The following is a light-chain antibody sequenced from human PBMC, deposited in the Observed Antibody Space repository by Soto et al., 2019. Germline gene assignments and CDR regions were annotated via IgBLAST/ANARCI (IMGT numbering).Light chain of an antibody. CDR3: QTWGSGIVV. J-gene: IGLJ2*01. V-gene: IGLV4-69*01. CDR1: SGHSNYA. CDR2: LNSDGSH. Sequence: QPALTQSPSASASLGASVKLTCTLSSGHSNYAIAWHQQQSEKGPRYLMKLNSDGSHSKGDGIPDRFSGSSSGAERYLTISSHQSEDEADYYCQTWGSGIVVFGGGTKVTVL.